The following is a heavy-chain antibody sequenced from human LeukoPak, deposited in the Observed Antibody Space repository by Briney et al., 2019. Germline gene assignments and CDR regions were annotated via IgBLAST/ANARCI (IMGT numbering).Heavy chain of an antibody. CDR2: INPNSGGT. Sequence: ASVKVSCKASGYTFTGYYMHWVRQAPGQGLEWMGWINPNSGGTNYAQKFRGWVTMTRDTSISTAYMELSRLRSDDTAVYYCARGPNLAVAGHYYYYYGMDVWGKGTTVTVSS. J-gene: IGHJ6*04. D-gene: IGHD6-19*01. CDR1: GYTFTGYY. CDR3: ARGPNLAVAGHYYYYYGMDV. V-gene: IGHV1-2*04.